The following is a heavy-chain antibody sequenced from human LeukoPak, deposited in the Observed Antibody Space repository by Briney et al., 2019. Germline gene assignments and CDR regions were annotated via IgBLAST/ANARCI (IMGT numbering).Heavy chain of an antibody. CDR3: ARVLTPLPFIAVAGTYDY. CDR1: GYTFTSYG. J-gene: IGHJ4*02. D-gene: IGHD6-19*01. V-gene: IGHV1-18*01. CDR2: ISAYNGNT. Sequence: ASVKVSCKASGYTFTSYGISWVRQAPGQGLEWMGWISAYNGNTNYAQKLQGRVTMTTDTSTSTAYMELRSLRSDDTAVYYCARVLTPLPFIAVAGTYDYWGQGTLVTVSS.